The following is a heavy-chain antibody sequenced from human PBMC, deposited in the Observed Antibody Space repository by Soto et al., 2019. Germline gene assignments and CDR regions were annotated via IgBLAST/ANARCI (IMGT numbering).Heavy chain of an antibody. CDR2: ISFDGNNK. CDR1: GFTFSSYA. Sequence: QVQLVESGGGVVQPGRSLRLSCAASGFTFSSYALHWFRQAPGRGLEWVALISFDGNNKYYANSVKGRFTISRDNSKNTLYLQMSSLRAEDTAVYYCGRCSSTSCHLGADYWGQGTLVTVST. D-gene: IGHD2-2*01. V-gene: IGHV3-30-3*01. J-gene: IGHJ4*02. CDR3: GRCSSTSCHLGADY.